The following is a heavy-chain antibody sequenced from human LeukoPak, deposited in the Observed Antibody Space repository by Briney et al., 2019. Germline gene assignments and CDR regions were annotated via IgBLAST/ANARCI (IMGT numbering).Heavy chain of an antibody. Sequence: SETLSLTCTVSGGSISSSSYYWGWIRQPPGEGLEWIGNIFFGGSSYYNPSLRSRVTMSLDTSKKQFSLKLSSVTAADTAVYYCARDRSISWFFYWGQGTLATVSS. J-gene: IGHJ4*02. CDR3: ARDRSISWFFY. CDR1: GGSISSSSYY. CDR2: IFFGGSS. D-gene: IGHD6-13*01. V-gene: IGHV4-39*07.